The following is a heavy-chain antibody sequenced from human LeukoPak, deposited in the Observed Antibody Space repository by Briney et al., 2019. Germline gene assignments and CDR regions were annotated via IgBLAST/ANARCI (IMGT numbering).Heavy chain of an antibody. CDR2: ISYDGSNK. D-gene: IGHD6-19*01. CDR1: GFTFSSYA. Sequence: GRSLRLSCAASGFTFSSYAMHWVRQAPGKGLEWVAVISYDGSNKYYADSVKGRFTISRDNSKNTLYLQMNSLRAEDTAVYYCARPRVEIAVVGTGFDYWGQGTLVTVSS. V-gene: IGHV3-30-3*01. CDR3: ARPRVEIAVVGTGFDY. J-gene: IGHJ4*02.